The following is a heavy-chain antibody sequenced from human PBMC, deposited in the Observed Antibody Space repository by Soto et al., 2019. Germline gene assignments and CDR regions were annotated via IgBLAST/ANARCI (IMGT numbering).Heavy chain of an antibody. D-gene: IGHD3-22*01. J-gene: IGHJ4*02. CDR1: GGTFSSYA. CDR3: AREGYYDSSGLVDY. Sequence: SVKVSCKASGGTFSSYAISWVRQAPGQGLEWMGGIIPIFGTANYAQKFQGRVTITADESTSTAYMELSSLRSEDTAVYYCAREGYYDSSGLVDYWGQGTLVTVSS. V-gene: IGHV1-69*13. CDR2: IIPIFGTA.